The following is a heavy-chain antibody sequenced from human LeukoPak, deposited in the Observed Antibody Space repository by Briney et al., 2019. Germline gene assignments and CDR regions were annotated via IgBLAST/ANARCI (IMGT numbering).Heavy chain of an antibody. CDR2: ISSSGSTI. Sequence: GGSLRLSCAASGFTFSDYYMSWIRQAPGKGLEWVSYISSSGSTIYYADSVKGRFTISRDNAKNSLYLQMNSLRAEDTAVYYCARQYSSSWYLYYYYMDVWGKGTTVTVSS. D-gene: IGHD6-13*01. CDR3: ARQYSSSWYLYYYYMDV. CDR1: GFTFSDYY. J-gene: IGHJ6*03. V-gene: IGHV3-11*04.